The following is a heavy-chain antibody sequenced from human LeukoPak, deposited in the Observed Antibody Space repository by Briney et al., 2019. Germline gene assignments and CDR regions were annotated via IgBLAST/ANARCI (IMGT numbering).Heavy chain of an antibody. V-gene: IGHV3-23*01. J-gene: IGHJ4*02. CDR3: AKDVVGDGYNYESYFDY. CDR1: GFTFSSYA. Sequence: GGSLRLSCAASGFTFSSYAMSWVRQAPGKGLEWVSAISGSGGSTYYADSVKGRFTISRDNSKNTLYLQMNSLRAEDTAVYYCAKDVVGDGYNYESYFDYWGQGTLVTVSS. D-gene: IGHD5-24*01. CDR2: ISGSGGST.